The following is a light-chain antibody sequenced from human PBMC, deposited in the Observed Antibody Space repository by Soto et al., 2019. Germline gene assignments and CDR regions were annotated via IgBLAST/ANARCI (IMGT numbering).Light chain of an antibody. Sequence: DIQMTQSPSSLSASVGDRVTITCQASQDISNYLNWYQQKPGKAPKLLIYDASNLETGVPSRFSGSGSGTDFTFLLSSLQPEDIATYYCQQFDNLPLTFGVVTKVGIK. CDR3: QQFDNLPLT. V-gene: IGKV1-33*01. J-gene: IGKJ4*01. CDR1: QDISNY. CDR2: DAS.